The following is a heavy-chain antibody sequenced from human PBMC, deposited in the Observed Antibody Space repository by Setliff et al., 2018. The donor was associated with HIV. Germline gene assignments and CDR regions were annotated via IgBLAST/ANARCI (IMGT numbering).Heavy chain of an antibody. Sequence: SETLSLTCSVSGISINGYYWSWIRQSPRTRLEWIGYVSSIGNTDYNPSLKSRVTISVDTSKNQFSLQLNSVTAADTAVYFCARTRAPYFFDFWGQGAQVTVSS. D-gene: IGHD1-26*01. CDR1: GISINGYY. J-gene: IGHJ4*02. CDR2: VSSIGNT. V-gene: IGHV4-4*08. CDR3: ARTRAPYFFDF.